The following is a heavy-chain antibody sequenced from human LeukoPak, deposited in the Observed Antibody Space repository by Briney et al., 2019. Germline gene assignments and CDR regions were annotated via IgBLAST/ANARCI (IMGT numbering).Heavy chain of an antibody. J-gene: IGHJ4*02. CDR3: ASSDFWSGYYIDY. D-gene: IGHD3-3*01. CDR2: IYTSGST. CDR1: GGSISSGSYY. Sequence: SETLSLTCTVSGGSISSGSYYWSWIRQPAGKGLEWIGRIYTSGSTNYNPSPKSRVTISVDTSRNQFSLKLSSVTAADTAVYYCASSDFWSGYYIDYWGQGTLVTVSS. V-gene: IGHV4-61*02.